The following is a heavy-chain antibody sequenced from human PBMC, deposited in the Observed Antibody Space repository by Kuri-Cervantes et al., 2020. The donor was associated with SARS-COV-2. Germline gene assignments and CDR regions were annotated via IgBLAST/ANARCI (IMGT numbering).Heavy chain of an antibody. Sequence: SVKVSCKVSGYTLTELSMHWVRQAPGKGLEWMGGIIPIFGTANYAQKFQGRVTITADESTSTAYMELSSLRSEDTAVYYCASRSSIAASTGFDYWGQGTLVTVSS. J-gene: IGHJ4*02. D-gene: IGHD6-6*01. CDR3: ASRSSIAASTGFDY. CDR2: IIPIFGTA. V-gene: IGHV1-69*13. CDR1: GYTLTELS.